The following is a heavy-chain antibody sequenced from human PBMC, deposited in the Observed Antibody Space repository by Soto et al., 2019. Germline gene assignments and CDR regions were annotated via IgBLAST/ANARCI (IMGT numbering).Heavy chain of an antibody. V-gene: IGHV4-4*02. CDR1: SGSISSSNW. CDR2: IYHSGST. J-gene: IGHJ4*02. CDR3: ARGSYYGSGSYYYFDY. Sequence: SETLSLTCAVSSGSISSSNWWSWVRQPPGKGLEWIGEIYHSGSTNYNPSLKSRVTISVDKSKNQFSLKLSSVTAADTAVYYCARGSYYGSGSYYYFDYWGQGTLVTVSS. D-gene: IGHD3-10*01.